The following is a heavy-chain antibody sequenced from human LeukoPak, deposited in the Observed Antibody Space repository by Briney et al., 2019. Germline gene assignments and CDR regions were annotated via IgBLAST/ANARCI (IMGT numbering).Heavy chain of an antibody. V-gene: IGHV1-69*13. Sequence: SVKVSCTASGGTFSSYAISWVRQAPGQGLEWMGGIIPISGATNYAQKFQGRVTITADESTSTAYMELSSLRSEDTAVYYCARGQGNTAMVPFDYWGQGTLVTVSS. J-gene: IGHJ4*02. D-gene: IGHD5-18*01. CDR1: GGTFSSYA. CDR2: IIPISGAT. CDR3: ARGQGNTAMVPFDY.